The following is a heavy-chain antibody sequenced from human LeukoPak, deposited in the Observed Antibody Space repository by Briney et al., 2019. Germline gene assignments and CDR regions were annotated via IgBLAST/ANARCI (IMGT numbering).Heavy chain of an antibody. CDR2: IYHSGST. Sequence: PSETLSLTCAVSGGSISSSNWWSWVRQPPGKGLEWIGEIYHSGSTNYNPSLKSRVTISVDKSKNQFSLKLSSVTAADTAVYYCARILAAAGMLFDYWGQGTLVTVSS. V-gene: IGHV4-4*02. D-gene: IGHD6-13*01. J-gene: IGHJ4*02. CDR1: GGSISSSNW. CDR3: ARILAAAGMLFDY.